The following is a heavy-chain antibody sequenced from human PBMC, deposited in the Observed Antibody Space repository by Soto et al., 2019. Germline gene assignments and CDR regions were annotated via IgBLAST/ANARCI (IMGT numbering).Heavy chain of an antibody. Sequence: QVQLVQSGAEEKKPGASVKVSCKASGYNFTSYAMHWVRQAPEQRLEWMGWINAGNGNTKYSQKFQGRVTITRDTSASTAYMELSSLRSEDTAVYYCARSIVVVTALDYWGQGTLVTVSS. CDR1: GYNFTSYA. D-gene: IGHD2-21*02. J-gene: IGHJ4*02. CDR3: ARSIVVVTALDY. V-gene: IGHV1-3*05. CDR2: INAGNGNT.